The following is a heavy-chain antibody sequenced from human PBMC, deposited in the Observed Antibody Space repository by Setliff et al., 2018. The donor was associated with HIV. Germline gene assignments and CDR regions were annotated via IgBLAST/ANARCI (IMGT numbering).Heavy chain of an antibody. CDR3: ALYFWGTPS. Sequence: SCAASGLSITDHYMDWVRQAPGKGLEWVGRIRETTKYAASIKDRFTISRDVSQNSLALQMNSLKTEDTAVYYCALYFWGTPSWGQGALVTAPQ. J-gene: IGHJ4*02. CDR1: GLSITDHY. V-gene: IGHV3-72*01. CDR2: IRETT. D-gene: IGHD3-16*01.